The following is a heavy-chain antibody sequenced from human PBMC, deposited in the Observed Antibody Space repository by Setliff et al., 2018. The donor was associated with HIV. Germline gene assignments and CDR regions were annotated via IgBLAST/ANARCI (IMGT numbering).Heavy chain of an antibody. J-gene: IGHJ5*02. V-gene: IGHV1-69*02. CDR3: ARMVVINRVPFHHDL. CDR1: GDTLTHHT. D-gene: IGHD2-21*01. CDR2: IVPALGIA. Sequence: SVKVSCKAFGDTLTHHTSAWXRQAPGQGLEWIGSIVPALGIANHRHDFQGRVTISADRSTSTAHLQLSGLKSDDTAVYYCARMVVINRVPFHHDLWGQGTLVTVSS.